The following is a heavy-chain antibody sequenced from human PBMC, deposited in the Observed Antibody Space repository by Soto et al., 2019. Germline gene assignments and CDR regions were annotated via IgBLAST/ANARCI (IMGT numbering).Heavy chain of an antibody. Sequence: GGSLRLSCSASGFTFGAYAMSWVSKAPGKGLEWVGFIRNRGYGRTTEYAAAVRGRFTISRDESKSIAYLDMKSLQTEDTAFYYCVSEDTGADQLVSAHYWGQGTLVTVSS. J-gene: IGHJ4*02. D-gene: IGHD2-2*01. V-gene: IGHV3-49*04. CDR1: GFTFGAYA. CDR3: VSEDTGADQLVSAHY. CDR2: IRNRGYGRTT.